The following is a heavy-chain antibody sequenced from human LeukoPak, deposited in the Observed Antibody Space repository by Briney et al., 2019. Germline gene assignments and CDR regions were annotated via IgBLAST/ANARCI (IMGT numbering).Heavy chain of an antibody. CDR3: ASSEDDSSDDAFDI. CDR2: ISYDGSNK. J-gene: IGHJ3*02. Sequence: GGSLGLSCAASGFTFSSYAMHWVRQAPGKGLEWVAVISYDGSNKYYADSVKGRFTISRDNSKNTLYLQMNSLRAEDTAVYYCASSEDDSSDDAFDIWGQGTMVTVSS. V-gene: IGHV3-30-3*01. CDR1: GFTFSSYA. D-gene: IGHD3-22*01.